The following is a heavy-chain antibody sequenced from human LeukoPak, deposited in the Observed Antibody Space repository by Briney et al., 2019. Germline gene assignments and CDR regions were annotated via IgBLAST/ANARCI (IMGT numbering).Heavy chain of an antibody. J-gene: IGHJ4*02. CDR2: ISDSGGRT. V-gene: IGHV3-23*01. Sequence: GGSLSLSCAASGFTFSRSAMNWVRQAPGKGLEWVGGISDSGGRTKYADSVKGRFTISRDNSKNTLFLQMSSLRIDDTAVYYCASDTIRGLIFLDHWGQGTLVTVSS. CDR3: ASDTIRGLIFLDH. CDR1: GFTFSRSA. D-gene: IGHD3-10*01.